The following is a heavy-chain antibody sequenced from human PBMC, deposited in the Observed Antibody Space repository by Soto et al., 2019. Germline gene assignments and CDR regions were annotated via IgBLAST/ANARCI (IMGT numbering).Heavy chain of an antibody. V-gene: IGHV3-73*02. D-gene: IGHD3-3*01. J-gene: IGHJ5*02. CDR2: IRSKANSYAT. CDR1: GFTFSGSA. CDR3: TRLDYDFWSGSSNNWFDP. Sequence: EVQLVESGGGLVQPGGSLKLSCAASGFTFSGSAMHWVRQASGKGLEWVGRIRSKANSYATAYAASVKGRFTISRDDSKNTAYLQMNSLKTEDTAVYYCTRLDYDFWSGSSNNWFDPWGQGTLVTVSS.